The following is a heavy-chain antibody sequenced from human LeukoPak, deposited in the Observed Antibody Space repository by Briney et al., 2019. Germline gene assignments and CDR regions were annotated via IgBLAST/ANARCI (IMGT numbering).Heavy chain of an antibody. V-gene: IGHV1-69*06. J-gene: IGHJ6*03. CDR2: IIPIFGTA. CDR3: ARARITIFGVVNNYYYMDV. Sequence: ASVKVSCKASGYTFTSYGISWVRQAPGQGLEWMGGIIPIFGTANYAQKFQGRVTITADKSTSTAYMELSSLRSEDTAVYYCARARITIFGVVNNYYYMDVWGKGTTVTVSS. CDR1: GYTFTSYG. D-gene: IGHD3-3*01.